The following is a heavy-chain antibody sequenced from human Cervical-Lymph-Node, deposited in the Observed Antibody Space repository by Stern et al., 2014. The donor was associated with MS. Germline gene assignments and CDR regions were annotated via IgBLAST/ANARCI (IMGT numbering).Heavy chain of an antibody. J-gene: IGHJ4*02. D-gene: IGHD2-2*01. CDR1: GFSCSIYW. V-gene: IGHV3-7*01. Sequence: EVQLGESGENLVQPGGALRLSCAASGFSCSIYWMSWVRQAPGKGLEWVAIIKEDGSDKHYVDSVKGRFTISRDNAKKSLYLQMNSLRAEDTAMYYCARGMPFDYWGQGTLVTVSS. CDR2: IKEDGSDK. CDR3: ARGMPFDY.